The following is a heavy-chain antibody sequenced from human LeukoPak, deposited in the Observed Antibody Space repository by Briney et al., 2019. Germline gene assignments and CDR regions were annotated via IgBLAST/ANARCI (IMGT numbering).Heavy chain of an antibody. CDR3: TRGGYGGGSFDY. Sequence: GRSLRLSCTASGFTSGDYAMSWVRQAPGKGLEWVGFVRVKGYGATTEYAVSVKGRFTISRDDSKSIAYLQMNGLKTDDTGVYYCTRGGYGGGSFDYWGQGTLVTVSS. CDR2: VRVKGYGATT. J-gene: IGHJ4*02. V-gene: IGHV3-49*04. CDR1: GFTSGDYA. D-gene: IGHD4-23*01.